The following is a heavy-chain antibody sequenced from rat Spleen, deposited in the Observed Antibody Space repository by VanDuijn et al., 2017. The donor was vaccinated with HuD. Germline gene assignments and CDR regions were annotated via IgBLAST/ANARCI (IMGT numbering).Heavy chain of an antibody. CDR1: GFTFNIYW. V-gene: IGHV5-29*01. CDR3: ATAGTRISRFAY. J-gene: IGHJ3*01. Sequence: EVQLVETGGDFVQPGRSLKLSCVASGFTFNIYWMTWVRQATTKGLEWVATIGNKGSITYYRDSVKSRFTISRDHAISTLYLQMDSLRSEDTATYYCATAGTRISRFAYWGQGTLVTVSS. D-gene: IGHD1-4*01. CDR2: IGNKGSIT.